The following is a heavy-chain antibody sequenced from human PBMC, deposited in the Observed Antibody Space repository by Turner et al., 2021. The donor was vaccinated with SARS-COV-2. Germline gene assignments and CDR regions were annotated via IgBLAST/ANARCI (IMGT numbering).Heavy chain of an antibody. V-gene: IGHV3-33*01. Sequence: QVPLVESGGGVVQPGGSLTLSCAASGFCFSSYAMHWVRQSPEKGLGWVAIIWNDGSNKYYANSVKGRFTVSRDNSQNTLFLHMSALRVDDTAVYHCARAFGSGSFLLDYWGQGTQVTVSS. CDR2: IWNDGSNK. D-gene: IGHD3-10*01. J-gene: IGHJ4*02. CDR1: GFCFSSYA. CDR3: ARAFGSGSFLLDY.